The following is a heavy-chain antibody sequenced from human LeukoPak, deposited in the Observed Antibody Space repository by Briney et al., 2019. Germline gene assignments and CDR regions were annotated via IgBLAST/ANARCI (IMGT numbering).Heavy chain of an antibody. V-gene: IGHV4-61*02. D-gene: IGHD1-14*01. CDR1: GGSISSGSHY. CDR2: IYITGST. J-gene: IGHJ4*02. CDR3: AREGLKGAGFDY. Sequence: SETLSLTCTVSGGSISSGSHYWSWIRQPAGKGLGWIGRIYITGSTNYNSSLKSRVTISVDTSKNQFSLKLSSVTAADTAVYYCAREGLKGAGFDYWGQGTLVTVSS.